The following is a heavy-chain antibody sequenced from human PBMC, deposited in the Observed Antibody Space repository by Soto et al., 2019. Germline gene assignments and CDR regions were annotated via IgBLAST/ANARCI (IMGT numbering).Heavy chain of an antibody. V-gene: IGHV4-59*01. CDR2: IYDSGIT. J-gene: IGHJ4*02. Sequence: SETLSLTCNVSGRSINSYYWSWVRQPPGKGLEWIGYIYDSGITSYNPSLKSRVTMSADTSKNQFSLKLTSVTGADTAVYYCARTYDSNGYANEFDSWGQGILVIVSA. CDR1: GRSINSYY. D-gene: IGHD3-22*01. CDR3: ARTYDSNGYANEFDS.